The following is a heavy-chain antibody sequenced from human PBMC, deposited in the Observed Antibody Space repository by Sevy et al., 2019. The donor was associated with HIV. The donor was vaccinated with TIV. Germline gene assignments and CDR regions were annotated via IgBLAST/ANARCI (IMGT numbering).Heavy chain of an antibody. CDR1: GGSFSGDF. D-gene: IGHD6-13*01. V-gene: IGHV4-34*01. CDR2: INHRGAT. CDR3: ARAAIAAPGAPFDD. Sequence: SETLSLTCAVYGGSFSGDFWSWIHQPPGKGPEWIGEINHRGATSYNSLFKSRVSISIDTSRKQFSLKLTSVTAADTAVYYCARAAIAAPGAPFDDWGQGTLVTVSS. J-gene: IGHJ4*02.